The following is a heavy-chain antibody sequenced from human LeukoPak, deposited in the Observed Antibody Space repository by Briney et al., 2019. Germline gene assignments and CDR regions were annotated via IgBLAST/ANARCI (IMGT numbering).Heavy chain of an antibody. D-gene: IGHD3-3*01. CDR1: GYSFTSYW. Sequence: GESLKISCKGSGYSFTSYWIGWVRQMPGKGLEWMGIIYPGDSDTRYSPSFQGQVTISADKSISTAYLQWSSLKASDTAMYYCAAVGFWSGYSPYFDYWGQGTLVTVSS. CDR3: AAVGFWSGYSPYFDY. V-gene: IGHV5-51*01. CDR2: IYPGDSDT. J-gene: IGHJ4*02.